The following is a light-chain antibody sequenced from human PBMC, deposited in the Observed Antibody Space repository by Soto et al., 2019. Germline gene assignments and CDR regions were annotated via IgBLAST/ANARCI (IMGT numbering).Light chain of an antibody. CDR3: QQDYSTPYT. V-gene: IGKV4-1*01. Sequence: DIVMTQSPDSLAVSLGERATINCKSSQRGLYSSNNQNYLAWYQQKPGQPPKLLIYWASTRESGVPDRFSGSGSGTDFTLTICSLQAEDVAVYYCQQDYSTPYTFGQGTKLEIK. J-gene: IGKJ2*01. CDR2: WAS. CDR1: QRGLYSSNNQNY.